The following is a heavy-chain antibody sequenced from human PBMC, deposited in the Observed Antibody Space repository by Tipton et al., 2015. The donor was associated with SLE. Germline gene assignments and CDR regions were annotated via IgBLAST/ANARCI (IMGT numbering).Heavy chain of an antibody. CDR1: GGSISSYY. CDR3: VLLELPLGYCSGGSCPDAFDI. CDR2: IDYSGST. V-gene: IGHV4-39*07. D-gene: IGHD2-15*01. Sequence: TLSLTCTVSGGSISSYYWGWIRQPPGKGLEWIGSIDYSGSTYYNPSLKSRVTISVDTSKNQFSLKLSSVTAADTAVYYCVLLELPLGYCSGGSCPDAFDIWGQGTMVTVSS. J-gene: IGHJ3*02.